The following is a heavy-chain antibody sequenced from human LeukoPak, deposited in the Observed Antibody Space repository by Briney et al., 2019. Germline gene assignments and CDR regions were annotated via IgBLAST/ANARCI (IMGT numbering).Heavy chain of an antibody. D-gene: IGHD2-15*01. Sequence: GGSLTLSCAASGFALSTYEMTWVRQAPGEGLEWVSFIRSSTNHTFYADSVKGRLTIFRDTAKTSPYPQMSNLRGENTAVYYCAREVSSSTRAFDIWGQGTMVAVS. V-gene: IGHV3-48*03. CDR3: AREVSSSTRAFDI. CDR1: GFALSTYE. J-gene: IGHJ3*02. CDR2: IRSSTNHT.